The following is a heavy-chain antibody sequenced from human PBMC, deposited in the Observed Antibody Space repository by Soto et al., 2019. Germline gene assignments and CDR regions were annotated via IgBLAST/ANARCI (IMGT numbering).Heavy chain of an antibody. V-gene: IGHV3-7*02. Sequence: EVQLVESGGGLVQPGGSLRLSCAASGFPFSTYSMSWVRQAPGKGLEWVANTNEKGETNYGDSVKGRFTISRDNAKNFLYLQMNSLRVEDTAVYYCVSRAWLSSPWGQGTLVIVSS. D-gene: IGHD6-19*01. CDR2: TNEKGET. J-gene: IGHJ5*02. CDR1: GFPFSTYS. CDR3: VSRAWLSSP.